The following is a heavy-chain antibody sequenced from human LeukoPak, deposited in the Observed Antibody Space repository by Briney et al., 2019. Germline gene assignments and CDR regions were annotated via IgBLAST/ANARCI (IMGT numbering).Heavy chain of an antibody. Sequence: GGSLRLSCAASGFTFTNHGMHWVRQAPGKGLEWVSSISSSSSYIYYSDSVKGRFTLSRDNSKNSLYLQMNSLRAEDTAVYYCARDLVVIRSNYGVPAASDYWGQGTLVTVSS. CDR3: ARDLVVIRSNYGVPAASDY. J-gene: IGHJ4*02. V-gene: IGHV3-21*01. D-gene: IGHD2-2*01. CDR2: ISSSSSYI. CDR1: GFTFTNHG.